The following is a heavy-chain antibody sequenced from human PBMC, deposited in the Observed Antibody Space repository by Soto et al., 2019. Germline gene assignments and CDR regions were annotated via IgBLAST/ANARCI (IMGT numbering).Heavy chain of an antibody. Sequence: SETLSLTGTVSGGCISSYYWSWIRQPPGKGLEWIGYIYYSGSTTYNPSLKSRVTISVDTSKNQFSLKLSSVTAAATAVYYCARSGYYYYYGMDVWGQGTTVTVSS. V-gene: IGHV4-59*01. J-gene: IGHJ6*02. CDR2: IYYSGST. CDR1: GGCISSYY. CDR3: ARSGYYYYYGMDV.